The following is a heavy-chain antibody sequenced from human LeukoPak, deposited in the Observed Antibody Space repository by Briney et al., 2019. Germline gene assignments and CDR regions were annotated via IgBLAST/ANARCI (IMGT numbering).Heavy chain of an antibody. D-gene: IGHD6-19*01. V-gene: IGHV3-30-3*01. CDR1: GFTFSSYA. Sequence: GGSLRLSCAASGFTFSSYAMNWVRQAPGKGLEWVAVISYDGSNSYYADSVKGRFTISRDNSKNTLYLQMNSLRAEDTAVYYCAKDFNYGSGWANPGGNFDLWGRGTLVTVSS. J-gene: IGHJ2*01. CDR3: AKDFNYGSGWANPGGNFDL. CDR2: ISYDGSNS.